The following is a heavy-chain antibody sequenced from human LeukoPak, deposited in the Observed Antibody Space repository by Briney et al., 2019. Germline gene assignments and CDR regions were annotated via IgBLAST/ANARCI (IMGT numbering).Heavy chain of an antibody. J-gene: IGHJ5*02. CDR2: IRSNGRDT. CDR1: GFMFSSYS. V-gene: IGHV3-23*01. D-gene: IGHD5-12*01. Sequence: GGSLRLSCAASGFMFSSYSMTWVRQAPGKGLEWVSNIRSNGRDTYYADSVKGRFTISRDNSKNTLYLEMNSLRAEDTAVYNCAKGGYSTWFDPWGQGTLVTVSS. CDR3: AKGGYSTWFDP.